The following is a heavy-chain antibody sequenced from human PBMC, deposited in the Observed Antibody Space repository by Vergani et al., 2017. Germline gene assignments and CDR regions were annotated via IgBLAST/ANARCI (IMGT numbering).Heavy chain of an antibody. CDR2: IRYDGSNK. V-gene: IGHV3-30*02. CDR1: GFTFSSYG. Sequence: QVQLVESGGGVVQPGGSLRLSCAASGFTFSSYGMHWVRQAPGKGLEWVAFIRYDGSNKYYADSVKGRFTISRDNSKNTLYLQMNSLRAEDTAVYYCAKIRVRGFYGMDVWGQGTTVTVSS. CDR3: AKIRVRGFYGMDV. D-gene: IGHD3-10*01. J-gene: IGHJ6*02.